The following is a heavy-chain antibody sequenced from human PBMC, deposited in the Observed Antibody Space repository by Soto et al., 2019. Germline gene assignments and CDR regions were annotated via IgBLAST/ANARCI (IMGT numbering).Heavy chain of an antibody. CDR3: ARGYIDSLFYYYYYGMDV. J-gene: IGHJ6*02. CDR2: ISAYNGNT. D-gene: IGHD1-20*01. Sequence: QVQLVQSGAEVKKPGASVKVSCKASGYTFTSYGISWVRQAPGQGLEGMGWISAYNGNTNYAQKLQGRVTMTTDTSTSTAYRELRSLRSDDTAVYYCARGYIDSLFYYYYYGMDVWGQGTTVTVSS. V-gene: IGHV1-18*01. CDR1: GYTFTSYG.